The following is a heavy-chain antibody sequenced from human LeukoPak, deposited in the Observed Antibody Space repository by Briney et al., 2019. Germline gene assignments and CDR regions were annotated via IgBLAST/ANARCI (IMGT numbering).Heavy chain of an antibody. CDR3: ARIYSSSWFLNWFDP. CDR2: IYHSGST. CDR1: GYSISSGYF. V-gene: IGHV4-38-2*02. J-gene: IGHJ5*02. Sequence: PSQTLSLTCTVSGYSISSGYFWGWIRQPPGKGLECIGTIYHSGSTYYNPSLKSRVTISVDTSKNQFSLKLNSVTAADTAVYYCARIYSSSWFLNWFDPWGQGTLVTVSS. D-gene: IGHD6-13*01.